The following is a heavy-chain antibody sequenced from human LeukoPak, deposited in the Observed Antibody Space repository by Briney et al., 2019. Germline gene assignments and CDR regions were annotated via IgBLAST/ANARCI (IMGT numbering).Heavy chain of an antibody. J-gene: IGHJ4*02. CDR1: GGSFSGYY. CDR3: ARAEKAVTGTLDY. CDR2: INHSGST. Sequence: PSETLSLTCAVYGGSFSGYYWSWIRQPPGKGLEWIGEINHSGSTNYNPSLKSRVTISVDTSKNQFSLRLTSVTAADTAVYYCARAEKAVTGTLDYWGQGTLITVSS. D-gene: IGHD6-19*01. V-gene: IGHV4-34*01.